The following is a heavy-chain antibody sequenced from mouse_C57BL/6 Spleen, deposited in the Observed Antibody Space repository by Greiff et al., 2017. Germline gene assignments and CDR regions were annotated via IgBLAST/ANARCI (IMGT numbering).Heavy chain of an antibody. CDR3: ARHYYSSSYGAMDY. J-gene: IGHJ4*01. Sequence: QVQLQQPGAELVRPGSSVKLSCTASGYTFTSYWMHWVKQRPKQGLEWIGNIDPSDSETHYNQKFKDKATLTVDKSSSTAYMQLSSLTSEDSAVYYGARHYYSSSYGAMDYWGQGTSVTVSS. CDR1: GYTFTSYW. V-gene: IGHV1-52*01. CDR2: IDPSDSET. D-gene: IGHD1-1*01.